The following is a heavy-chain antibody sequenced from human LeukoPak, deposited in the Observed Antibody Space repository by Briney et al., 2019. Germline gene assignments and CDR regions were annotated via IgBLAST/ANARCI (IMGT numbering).Heavy chain of an antibody. CDR1: GFTFSSYE. V-gene: IGHV3-48*03. CDR2: ISSSGSTI. CDR3: ARVLGGSLYSSGWSGPALPFDY. J-gene: IGHJ4*02. D-gene: IGHD6-19*01. Sequence: PGGSLRLSCAASGFTFSSYEMNWVRQAPGKGLEWVSYISSSGSTIYYADSVKGRFTISRDNAKNSLYLQMNSLRAEDTAVYYCARVLGGSLYSSGWSGPALPFDYWGQGTLVTVSS.